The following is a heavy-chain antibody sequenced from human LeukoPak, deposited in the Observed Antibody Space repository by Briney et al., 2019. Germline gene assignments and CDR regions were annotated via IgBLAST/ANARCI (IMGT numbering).Heavy chain of an antibody. Sequence: SETLSLTCTVSGGSISTYYWNWIRQSPGKGLEWIGYIYYSGSTNYNPSLKSRVTISVDTSKNESSLKLSSVTAADTAVYYCARTPATTWTNHFDYWGKGTLVTVSS. CDR2: IYYSGST. V-gene: IGHV4-59*01. CDR1: GGSISTYY. CDR3: ARTPATTWTNHFDY. D-gene: IGHD4-17*01. J-gene: IGHJ4*02.